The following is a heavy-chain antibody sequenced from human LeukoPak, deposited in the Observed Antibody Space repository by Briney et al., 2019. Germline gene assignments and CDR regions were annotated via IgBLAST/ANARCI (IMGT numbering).Heavy chain of an antibody. V-gene: IGHV3-53*01. Sequence: GGSLRLSCAASGFTFSSYEMNWVRQAPGKGLEWVSVIYSGGSTYYADSVKGRFTISRDNSKNTLYLQMNSLRAEDTAVYYCARGLYCSSTSCYGRGYYYYYYMDVWGKGTTVTISS. CDR2: IYSGGST. CDR1: GFTFSSYE. J-gene: IGHJ6*03. D-gene: IGHD2-2*01. CDR3: ARGLYCSSTSCYGRGYYYYYYMDV.